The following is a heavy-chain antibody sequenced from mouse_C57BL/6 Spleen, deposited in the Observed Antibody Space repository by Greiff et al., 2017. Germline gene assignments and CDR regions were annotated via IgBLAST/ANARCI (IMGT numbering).Heavy chain of an antibody. CDR2: INPSSGYT. CDR3: ASYYYGSSYVDNAMDY. D-gene: IGHD1-1*01. Sequence: VTLMASGAELARPGASVKMSCKASGYTFTSYTMHWVKQRPGQGLEWIGYINPSSGYTKYNQKFKDKATLTADKSSSTAYMQLSRLTSEDYAVYYCASYYYGSSYVDNAMDYWGQGTSVTVSS. J-gene: IGHJ4*01. V-gene: IGHV1-4*01. CDR1: GYTFTSYT.